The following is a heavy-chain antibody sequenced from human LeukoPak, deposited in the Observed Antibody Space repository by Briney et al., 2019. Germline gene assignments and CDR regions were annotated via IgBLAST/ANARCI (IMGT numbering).Heavy chain of an antibody. Sequence: GASVKVSCKASGYTFSDYYIHWVRQAPGQGLEWMAWINPRSGDTNYAQKFQGRVTMTRDTSISTAYMELTRLISDDTAVYYCARVGSSGWYVHPTLDYWGQGTLVTVSS. V-gene: IGHV1-2*02. CDR2: INPRSGDT. CDR3: ARVGSSGWYVHPTLDY. CDR1: GYTFSDYY. D-gene: IGHD6-19*01. J-gene: IGHJ4*02.